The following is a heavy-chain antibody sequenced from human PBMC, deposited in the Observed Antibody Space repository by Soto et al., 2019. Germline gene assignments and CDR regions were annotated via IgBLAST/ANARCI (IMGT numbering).Heavy chain of an antibody. J-gene: IGHJ4*02. CDR3: ARVPTMVRGVISGDDFLDY. V-gene: IGHV4-34*01. D-gene: IGHD3-10*01. CDR2: INHSGST. CDR1: GGSFSIYY. Sequence: SETLSLTCAVYGGSFSIYYWSWIRQPPGKGLEWIGEINHSGSTNYNPSLKSRVTISVDTSKNQFSLKLSSVTAADTAVYYCARVPTMVRGVISGDDFLDYSGQGSLVTVSS.